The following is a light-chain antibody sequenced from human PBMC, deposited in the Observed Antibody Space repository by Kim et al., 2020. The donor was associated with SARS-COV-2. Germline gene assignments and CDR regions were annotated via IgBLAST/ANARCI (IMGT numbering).Light chain of an antibody. J-gene: IGLJ2*01. Sequence: QSVLAQPHSVSGPPGQRVTISCSGSNSNIGTNTVSWYQRLPGTAPTLLIYTNYQRRSGVSDRFSGSKSGTSASLVISGLQSGDEADYYCAAWDDSLNGVVFGGGTQLTVL. V-gene: IGLV1-44*01. CDR3: AAWDDSLNGVV. CDR2: TNY. CDR1: NSNIGTNT.